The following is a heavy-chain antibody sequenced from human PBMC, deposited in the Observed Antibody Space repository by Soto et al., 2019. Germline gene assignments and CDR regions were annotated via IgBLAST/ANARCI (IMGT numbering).Heavy chain of an antibody. CDR2: IYYSGST. Sequence: SETLSLTCTVSGGSISSGDYYWSWIRQPPGKGLEWIGYIYYSGSTYYNPSLKSRVTISVDTSKNQFSLKLSSVTAADTAVYYCARVVVIEYYFDYWGQGTLVTVSS. J-gene: IGHJ4*02. CDR1: GGSISSGDYY. V-gene: IGHV4-30-4*01. CDR3: ARVVVIEYYFDY. D-gene: IGHD3-22*01.